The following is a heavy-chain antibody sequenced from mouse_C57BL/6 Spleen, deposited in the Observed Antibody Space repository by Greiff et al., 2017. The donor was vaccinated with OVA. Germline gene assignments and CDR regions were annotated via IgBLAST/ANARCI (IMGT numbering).Heavy chain of an antibody. CDR3: ARSHYYDYSAWFAY. D-gene: IGHD2-4*01. CDR1: GYAFSSSW. J-gene: IGHJ3*01. Sequence: QVQLKQSGPELVKPGASVKISCKASGYAFSSSWMNWVKQRPGKGLEWIGRIYPGDGDTNYNGKFKGKATLTADKSSSTAYMQLSSLTSEDSAVYFCARSHYYDYSAWFAYWGQGTLVTVSA. V-gene: IGHV1-82*01. CDR2: IYPGDGDT.